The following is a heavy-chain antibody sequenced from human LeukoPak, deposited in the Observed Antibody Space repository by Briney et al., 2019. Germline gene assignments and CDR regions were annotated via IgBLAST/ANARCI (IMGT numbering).Heavy chain of an antibody. CDR1: GFTFSSYA. J-gene: IGHJ4*02. V-gene: IGHV3-30*04. Sequence: PGGSLRLSCAASGFTFSSYAMHWVRQAPGKGLEWVAVISYDGSNKYYAGSVKGRFTISRDNSKNTLYLQMNSLRAEDTAVYYCARSDYGPFDYWGQGTLVTVSS. CDR2: ISYDGSNK. D-gene: IGHD4-17*01. CDR3: ARSDYGPFDY.